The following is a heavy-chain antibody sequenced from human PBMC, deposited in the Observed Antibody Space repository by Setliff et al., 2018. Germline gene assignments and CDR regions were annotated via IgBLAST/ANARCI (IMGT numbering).Heavy chain of an antibody. D-gene: IGHD7-27*01. V-gene: IGHV3-7*01. Sequence: GGSLRLSCVASGFAISSCWMSWVRQAPGKGLEWVANVNPDGSGKYYVDSVKGRFTISRDNAKNSLYLQRDSLRVEDTAVYYCIDGRNRAWGVYWGQGTLVTVSS. CDR3: IDGRNRAWGVY. CDR2: VNPDGSGK. J-gene: IGHJ4*02. CDR1: GFAISSCW.